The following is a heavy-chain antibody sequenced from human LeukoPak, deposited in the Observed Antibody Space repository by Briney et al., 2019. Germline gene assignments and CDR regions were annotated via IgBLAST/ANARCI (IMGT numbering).Heavy chain of an antibody. V-gene: IGHV3-30-3*02. J-gene: IGHJ4*02. CDR2: ISYDGSNK. CDR1: GFTFSSYA. CDR3: ATAMTTVPTAY. Sequence: GGSLRLSCAASGFTFSSYAMHWVRQAPGKGLEWVAVISYDGSNKYYADSVKGRFTISRDNSKNTLYLQMNSLRAEDTAVYYCATAMTTVPTAYWGQGTLVTVS. D-gene: IGHD4-17*01.